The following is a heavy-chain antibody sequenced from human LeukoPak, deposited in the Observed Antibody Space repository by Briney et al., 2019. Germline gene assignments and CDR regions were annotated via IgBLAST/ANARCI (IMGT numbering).Heavy chain of an antibody. D-gene: IGHD5-24*01. V-gene: IGHV1-46*01. CDR2: INPSGGST. Sequence: ASVKVSCKASGYTFTSYYMHWVRQAPGQGLEWMGIINPSGGSTSYAQKFQGRVTMTRDTSTSTVYMELSSLRSEDTAVYYCARDTSGGDGYNCGFDYWGQGTLVTVSS. J-gene: IGHJ4*02. CDR1: GYTFTSYY. CDR3: ARDTSGGDGYNCGFDY.